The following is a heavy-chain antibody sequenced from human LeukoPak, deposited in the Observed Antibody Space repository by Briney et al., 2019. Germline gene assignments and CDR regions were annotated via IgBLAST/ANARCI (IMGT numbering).Heavy chain of an antibody. CDR3: AREGVPFGESSY. D-gene: IGHD3-10*01. CDR1: GGSISSGDYY. V-gene: IGHV4-30-4*01. J-gene: IGHJ4*02. Sequence: PSQTLSLTCTVSGGSISSGDYYWSWIRQPPGKGLEWIGYIYYSGSTYYNPSLKSRVTISVDTSKNQFSLKLSAVTAADTAVYYCAREGVPFGESSYWGQGTLVTVSS. CDR2: IYYSGST.